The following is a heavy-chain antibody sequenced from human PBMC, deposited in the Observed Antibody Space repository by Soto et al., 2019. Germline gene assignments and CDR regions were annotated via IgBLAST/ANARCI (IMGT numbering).Heavy chain of an antibody. J-gene: IGHJ6*03. Sequence: SETLSLTCAVYGGSFSGYYWSWIRQPPGKGLEWIGEINHSGSTNYNPPLKSRVTISVDTSKNQFSLKLSSVTAADTAVYYCARGHRASYYYYMDVWGKGTTVTVSS. CDR3: ARGHRASYYYYMDV. CDR2: INHSGST. CDR1: GGSFSGYY. D-gene: IGHD3-10*01. V-gene: IGHV4-34*01.